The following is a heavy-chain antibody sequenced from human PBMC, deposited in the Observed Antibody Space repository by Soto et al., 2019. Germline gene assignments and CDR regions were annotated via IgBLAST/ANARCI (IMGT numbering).Heavy chain of an antibody. CDR2: LSVTGGGP. CDR3: AKGRETTTSAKFCFDN. CDR1: GVSFSSYD. J-gene: IGHJ4*02. D-gene: IGHD1-26*01. V-gene: IGHV3-23*01. Sequence: EVRLLESGGGLVQPGWSLGVSCAASGVSFSSYDMTWVRQAPGQGLEWVSSLSVTGGGPYYADSVRGRFTRSRDNSKNTRALEMSGLRADDSAVYYCAKGRETTTSAKFCFDNWGQGTLVTVSS.